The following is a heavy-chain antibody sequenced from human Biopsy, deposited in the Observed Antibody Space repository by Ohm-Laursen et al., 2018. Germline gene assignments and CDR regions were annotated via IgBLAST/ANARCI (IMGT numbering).Heavy chain of an antibody. D-gene: IGHD6-19*01. J-gene: IGHJ4*02. V-gene: IGHV1-46*01. CDR2: INLSGSTT. CDR3: ARNTGWYGDLYYFDY. Sequence: ASVKASCQASGYSFTSYYMHWARQAPGQGLEWMGLINLSGSTTSYPQIFQGRVTMTRDTSKSTVYMELSSQRSADTAVYFCARNTGWYGDLYYFDYWGQGTLVTVSS. CDR1: GYSFTSYY.